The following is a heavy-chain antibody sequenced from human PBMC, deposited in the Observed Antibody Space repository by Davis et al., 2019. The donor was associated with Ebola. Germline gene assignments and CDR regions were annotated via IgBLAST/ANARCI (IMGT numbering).Heavy chain of an antibody. V-gene: IGHV3-30*02. J-gene: IGHJ6*04. D-gene: IGHD3-10*01. CDR1: GFTFSSYG. CDR2: IRYDGSNK. CDR3: ARPNHRGISYYGMDV. Sequence: PGGSLRLSCAASGFTFSSYGMHWVRQAPGKGLEWVAFIRYDGSNKYYADSVKGRFTISRDNSKNTLYLQMNSLRAEDTAVYYCARPNHRGISYYGMDVWGKGTTVTVSS.